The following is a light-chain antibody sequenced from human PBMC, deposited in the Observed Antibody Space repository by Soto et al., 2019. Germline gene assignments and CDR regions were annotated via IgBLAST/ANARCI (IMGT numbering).Light chain of an antibody. V-gene: IGKV3-11*01. J-gene: IGKJ1*01. CDR3: HQRSNWWT. CDR1: QSLSSS. CDR2: DTS. Sequence: GERATLSCRASQSLSSSLAWYQQKPGQAPRVLIYDTSTRATGIPARFSGSGSGTDSTLTISSLEPEDSAVYYCHQRSNWWTFGQGTKVDIK.